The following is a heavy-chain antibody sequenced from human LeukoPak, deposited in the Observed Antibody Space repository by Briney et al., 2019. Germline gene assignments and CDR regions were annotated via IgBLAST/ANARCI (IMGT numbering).Heavy chain of an antibody. Sequence: LAGGSLRLSCAASGFTFSSYAMHWVRQAPGKGLEWVAVISYDGSNKYYADSVKGRFTISRDNSKNTLYLQMNSLRAEDTAVYYCARDKDYYDSSGYYYFDYWGQGTLVTVSS. J-gene: IGHJ4*02. CDR2: ISYDGSNK. V-gene: IGHV3-30-3*01. CDR3: ARDKDYYDSSGYYYFDY. CDR1: GFTFSSYA. D-gene: IGHD3-22*01.